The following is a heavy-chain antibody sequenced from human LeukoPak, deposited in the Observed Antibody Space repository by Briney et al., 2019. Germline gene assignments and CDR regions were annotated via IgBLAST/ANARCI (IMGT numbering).Heavy chain of an antibody. CDR3: AREDKADAFDI. CDR2: ISWNGGST. Sequence: GGSLRLSCVASEFTFDDYGMNWVRQAPGKGLEWVSRISWNGGSTTYADSVKGRFTISRGNAKNSLYLQMNSLRAEDTAVYYCAREDKADAFDIWGQGTMVTVSS. V-gene: IGHV3-20*04. CDR1: EFTFDDYG. J-gene: IGHJ3*02.